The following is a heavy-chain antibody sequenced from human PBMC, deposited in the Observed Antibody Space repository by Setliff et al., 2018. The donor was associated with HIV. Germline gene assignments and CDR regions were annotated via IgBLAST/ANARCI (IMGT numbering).Heavy chain of an antibody. CDR2: IDPSDSYT. CDR3: ARQLRVVAATPLGGFDY. CDR1: GYNFTSYW. J-gene: IGHJ4*02. Sequence: LGESLKISCKASGYNFTSYWISWVRQMPGKGLEWMGRIDPSDSYTNYSPSFQGHVTISADKSISTAYLQWSSLKASDTAMYYCARQLRVVAATPLGGFDYWGQGTLVTVSS. V-gene: IGHV5-10-1*01. D-gene: IGHD2-15*01.